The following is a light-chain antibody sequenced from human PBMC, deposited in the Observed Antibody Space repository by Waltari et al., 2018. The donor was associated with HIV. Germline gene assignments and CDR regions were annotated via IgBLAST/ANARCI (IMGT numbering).Light chain of an antibody. J-gene: IGKJ1*01. CDR2: GAS. V-gene: IGKV3-15*01. CDR3: QQYNNCPLTST. CDR1: QSVCSN. Sequence: EIVMTQSPATLSVSPGERATLSCRASQSVCSNLAWYQQKAGQAPRLLLYGASTRATGNPARFSSRGSGTKHTPTTTHMQPRDFAMKYCQQYNNCPLTSTFGQGTKVEIK.